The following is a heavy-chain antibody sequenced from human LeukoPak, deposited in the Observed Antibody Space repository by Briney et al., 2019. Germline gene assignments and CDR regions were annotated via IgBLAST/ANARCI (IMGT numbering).Heavy chain of an antibody. D-gene: IGHD1-14*01. CDR1: DFTFSNYA. V-gene: IGHV3-23*01. Sequence: GSLILSCAASDFTFSNYAMNWVRQAPGKGLEWVSGISGGGGSTYYADSVKGRFTISRDNSKNTLYLQMDSLRAEDTALYYCAKGSGINHYHWIDTWGQGTLVTVSS. CDR3: AKGSGINHYHWIDT. J-gene: IGHJ5*02. CDR2: ISGGGGST.